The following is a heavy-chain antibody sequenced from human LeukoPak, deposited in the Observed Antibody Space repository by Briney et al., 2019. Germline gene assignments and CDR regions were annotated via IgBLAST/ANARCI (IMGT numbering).Heavy chain of an antibody. J-gene: IGHJ4*02. CDR1: GFTFSTYA. CDR3: AKEGPYYYDSSGLAIRYFDY. D-gene: IGHD3-22*01. V-gene: IGHV3-23*01. CDR2: ISGTGGST. Sequence: GGSLRLSCAASGFTFSTYAMTWVRQAPGKGLEWVSLISGTGGSTYYADSVKGRFTISRDNSKNTLYLQMNSLRAEDTAVYYCAKEGPYYYDSSGLAIRYFDYWGQGTLVTVSS.